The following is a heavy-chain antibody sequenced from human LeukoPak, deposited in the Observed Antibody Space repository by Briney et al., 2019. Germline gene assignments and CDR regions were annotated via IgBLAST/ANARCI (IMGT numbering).Heavy chain of an antibody. J-gene: IGHJ4*02. CDR3: AKEVGYSFDPY. V-gene: IGHV3-23*01. D-gene: IGHD5-18*01. CDR2: ISGSGGTI. Sequence: PGGSLRLSCAASGFSFSSHAMNWVRQAPGKGLEWGSVISGSGGTIHYIDSVKGRFTISRDNSKNTLFLQMNSLRAEDTAVYYCAKEVGYSFDPYWGQGALVTVSS. CDR1: GFSFSSHA.